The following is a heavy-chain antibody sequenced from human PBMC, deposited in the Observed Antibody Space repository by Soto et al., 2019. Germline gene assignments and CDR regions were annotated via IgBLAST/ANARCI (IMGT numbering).Heavy chain of an antibody. CDR1: GDSVSSNSAA. V-gene: IGHV6-1*01. CDR2: TYYRSKWYN. CDR3: AREEAYYYDSSGYYSY. J-gene: IGHJ4*02. Sequence: KQSQTLSLTCAISGDSVSSNSAAWNWIRQSPSRGLEWLGRTYYRSKWYNDYAVSVKSRITINPDTSKNQFSLQLNSVTPEDTAVYYCAREEAYYYDSSGYYSYWGQGTLVTVSS. D-gene: IGHD3-22*01.